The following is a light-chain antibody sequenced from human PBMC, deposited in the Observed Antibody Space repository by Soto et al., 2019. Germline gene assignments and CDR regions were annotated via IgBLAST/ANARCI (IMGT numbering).Light chain of an antibody. CDR2: GAS. Sequence: IVLTQSPGNLSLSPGERATLSCRASQSLXSSYSAWHQQKPGQAPRLRFSGASSRATVIPDMFSGSGCGTDFTLTISRLEAEDLEVYCCQQYGSSSTFGQGTRLDIK. V-gene: IGKV3-20*01. CDR1: QSLXSSY. CDR3: QQYGSSST. J-gene: IGKJ5*01.